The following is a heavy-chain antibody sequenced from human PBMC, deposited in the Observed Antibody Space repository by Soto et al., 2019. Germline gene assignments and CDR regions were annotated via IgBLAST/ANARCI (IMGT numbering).Heavy chain of an antibody. V-gene: IGHV1-69*01. CDR1: GGTFSSYA. D-gene: IGHD3-22*01. CDR3: GREIWRVDYYDSRGQGGGAFDI. J-gene: IGHJ3*02. CDR2: IIPIFGTA. Sequence: QVQLVQSGAEVKKPGSSVKVSCKASGGTFSSYAISWVRQAPGQGLEWMGGIIPIFGTANYAQKFQGRVTIPAEESTSTAYMELSSLRSEDTAGYYCGREIWRVDYYDSRGQGGGAFDIWGQGTMVTVSS.